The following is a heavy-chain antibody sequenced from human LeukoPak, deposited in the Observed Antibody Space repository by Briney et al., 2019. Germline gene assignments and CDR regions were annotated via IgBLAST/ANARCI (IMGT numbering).Heavy chain of an antibody. D-gene: IGHD3-9*01. CDR3: ARDSSSGLRYFDWFDY. V-gene: IGHV3-30*04. CDR2: ISYDGSNK. CDR1: GFTFSSHA. Sequence: GGSLRLSCATTGFTFSSHAMHWVRQAPGKGLEWVAVISYDGSNKYYADSVKGRFTISRDNSKNTLYLQMNSLRAEDTAVYYCARDSSSGLRYFDWFDYWGQGTLVTVSS. J-gene: IGHJ4*02.